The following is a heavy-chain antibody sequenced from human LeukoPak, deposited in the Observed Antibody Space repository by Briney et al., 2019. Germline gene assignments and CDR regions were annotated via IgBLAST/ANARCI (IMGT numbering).Heavy chain of an antibody. V-gene: IGHV3-30-3*01. D-gene: IGHD3-10*01. J-gene: IGHJ4*02. Sequence: GGSLRLSCAASGFTFSSYAMHWVRQAPGKGLEWVAVISYDGSNKYYADSVKGRFTVSRDNSKNTLYLQMNSLRAEDTAVYYCARGYYYFDYWGQGTLVTVSS. CDR2: ISYDGSNK. CDR3: ARGYYYFDY. CDR1: GFTFSSYA.